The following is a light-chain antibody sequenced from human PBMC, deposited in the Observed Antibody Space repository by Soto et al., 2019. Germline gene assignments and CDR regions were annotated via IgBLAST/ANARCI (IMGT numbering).Light chain of an antibody. CDR2: AAS. J-gene: IGKJ1*01. Sequence: DIQMTQSPSTLSASVGDRVTITYRASQSITTYVNWYQQKLGKAPTLLIYAASSLQSGVPSRFSGSGSGTDFTLTISSLQPEDFATYFCQQCYSSPRTFGQGTRWISN. CDR3: QQCYSSPRT. V-gene: IGKV1-39*01. CDR1: QSITTY.